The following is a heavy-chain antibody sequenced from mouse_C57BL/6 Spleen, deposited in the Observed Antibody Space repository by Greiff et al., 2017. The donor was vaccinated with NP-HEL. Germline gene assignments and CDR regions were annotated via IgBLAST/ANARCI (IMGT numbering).Heavy chain of an antibody. CDR2: IHPNSGSI. V-gene: IGHV1-64*01. Sequence: QVQLQQPGAELVKPGASVKLSCKASGYTFTSYWMHWVKQRPGQGLEWIGMIHPNSGSINYNEKFKSKATLTVDKSSSTAYMQLSSLTSEDSAVYYCARDDYDEGYYAMDYWGQGTSVTVSS. D-gene: IGHD2-4*01. CDR1: GYTFTSYW. J-gene: IGHJ4*01. CDR3: ARDDYDEGYYAMDY.